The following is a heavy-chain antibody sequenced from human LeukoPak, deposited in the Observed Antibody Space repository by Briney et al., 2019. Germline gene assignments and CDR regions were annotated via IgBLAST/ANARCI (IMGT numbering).Heavy chain of an antibody. CDR3: ARVPSGSYLGNFDY. CDR1: GGTFSSYA. D-gene: IGHD1-26*01. V-gene: IGHV1-69*05. J-gene: IGHJ4*02. CDR2: IIPIFGTA. Sequence: SVKVSCKAPGGTFSSYAISWVRQAPGQGLEWMGGIIPIFGTANYAQKFQGRVTITTDESTSTAYMELSSLRSEDTAVYYCARVPSGSYLGNFDYWGQGTLVTVSS.